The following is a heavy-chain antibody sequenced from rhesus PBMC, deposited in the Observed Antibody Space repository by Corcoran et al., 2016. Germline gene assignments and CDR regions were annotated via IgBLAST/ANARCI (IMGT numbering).Heavy chain of an antibody. D-gene: IGHD6-37*01. V-gene: IGHV4-80*01. CDR3: VGRNRW. CDR1: GAPISSYW. Sequence: QVQLQESGPGLVKPSETLSRTCAVSGAPISSYWWSWIRQAPGKGLEWIGEINGPSGSTYYNPSLNSRVTLSKDTSRNHFSLKMNSVTAADTALYYCVGRNRWWGQGVLVTVSS. CDR2: INGPSGST. J-gene: IGHJ4*01.